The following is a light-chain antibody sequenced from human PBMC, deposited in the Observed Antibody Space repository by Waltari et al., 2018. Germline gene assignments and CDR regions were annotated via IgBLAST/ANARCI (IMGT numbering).Light chain of an antibody. J-gene: IGKJ2*01. V-gene: IGKV1-NL1*01. Sequence: DIQMTQSPSSLSASVGDRVTIPCRASKGISTSLAWYQQQPGKAPKLLLYGAARLESGVPPRFSGSGSGTDYTLTISSLQPDDFATYCCQQYYFTPYTFGQGTKLDIK. CDR3: QQYYFTPYT. CDR1: KGISTS. CDR2: GAA.